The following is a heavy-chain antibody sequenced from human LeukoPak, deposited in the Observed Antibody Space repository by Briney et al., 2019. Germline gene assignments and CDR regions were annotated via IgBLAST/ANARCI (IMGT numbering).Heavy chain of an antibody. V-gene: IGHV3-23*01. D-gene: IGHD3-3*01. CDR1: GFTVSNNY. Sequence: GGSLRLSCAASGFTVSNNYMSWVRQAPGKGLEWVSAISGSGGSTYYADSVKGRFTISRDNSKNTLYLQMNSLRAEDTAVYYCAKEGGFGVAPRWGQGTLVTVSS. CDR2: ISGSGGST. CDR3: AKEGGFGVAPR. J-gene: IGHJ4*02.